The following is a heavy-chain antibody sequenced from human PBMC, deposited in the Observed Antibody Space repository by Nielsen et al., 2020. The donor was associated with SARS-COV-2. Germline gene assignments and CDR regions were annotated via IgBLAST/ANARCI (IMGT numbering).Heavy chain of an antibody. Sequence: ASVKVSCKASGDSSFTDGINWVRQAPGQGFEWMGWISVYNGNTNHAENFQARVTMTTEKSTSTTYMELTSLRSDDTAVYYCARPTGVLGPKHFDSWGQGTLVTVSS. CDR2: ISVYNGNT. D-gene: IGHD3-10*01. V-gene: IGHV1-18*01. CDR1: GDSSFTDG. CDR3: ARPTGVLGPKHFDS. J-gene: IGHJ4*02.